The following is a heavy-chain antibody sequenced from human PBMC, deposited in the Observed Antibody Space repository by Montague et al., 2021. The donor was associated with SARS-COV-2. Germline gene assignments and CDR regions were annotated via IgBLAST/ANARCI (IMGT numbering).Heavy chain of an antibody. CDR3: ARGYQLRFLEWSSRQSTFDY. V-gene: IGHV4-34*01. Sequence: SETLSLPCAVYGGSFSGYYWSWIRQPPGKGLEWIGEINHSGSTNYNPSLKSRVTISVDTSKNQFSLKLSSVTAADTAVYYCARGYQLRFLEWSSRQSTFDYWGQGTLVTVSS. D-gene: IGHD3-3*01. CDR1: GGSFSGYY. J-gene: IGHJ4*02. CDR2: INHSGST.